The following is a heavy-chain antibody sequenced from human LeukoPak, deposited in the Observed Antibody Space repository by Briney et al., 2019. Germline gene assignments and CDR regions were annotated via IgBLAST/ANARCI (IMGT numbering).Heavy chain of an antibody. CDR1: GGSISGGSDY. CDR2: IHTSGRT. CDR3: ARDLGGGSYFRWFDP. Sequence: SETLSLTCTVSGGSISGGSDYWSWIRQPAGKGLEWIGRIHTSGRTNYNPSLKSRVTISVDTSKNQFSLKLSSVTAADTAVYYCARDLGGGSYFRWFDPWGQGTLVTVSS. D-gene: IGHD1-26*01. J-gene: IGHJ5*02. V-gene: IGHV4-61*02.